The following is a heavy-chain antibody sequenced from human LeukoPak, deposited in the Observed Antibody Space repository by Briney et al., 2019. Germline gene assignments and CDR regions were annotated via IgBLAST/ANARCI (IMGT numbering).Heavy chain of an antibody. Sequence: SETPSLTCAVSGYSISSGYYWGWIRQPPGKGPEWIGSIDQSGSTYYNPSLKSRVTISVDTSRNQFSLKQRFVTAADTAVYYCARGDFYNYGKPFDSWGQGIMVTISS. CDR2: IDQSGST. D-gene: IGHD5-18*01. CDR1: GYSISSGYY. V-gene: IGHV4-38-2*01. CDR3: ARGDFYNYGKPFDS. J-gene: IGHJ4*02.